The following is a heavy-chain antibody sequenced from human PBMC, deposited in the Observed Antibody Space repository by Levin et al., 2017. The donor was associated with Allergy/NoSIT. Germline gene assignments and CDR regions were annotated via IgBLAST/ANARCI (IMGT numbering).Heavy chain of an antibody. V-gene: IGHV3-30-3*01. J-gene: IGHJ4*02. CDR1: GFTFSSYA. CDR3: AREYRVVVPAAFDY. Sequence: PGGSLRLSCAASGFTFSSYAMHWVRQAPGKGLEWVAVISYDGSNKYYADSVKGRFTISRDNSKNTLYLQMNSLRAEDTAVYYCAREYRVVVPAAFDYWGQGTLVTVSS. D-gene: IGHD2-2*01. CDR2: ISYDGSNK.